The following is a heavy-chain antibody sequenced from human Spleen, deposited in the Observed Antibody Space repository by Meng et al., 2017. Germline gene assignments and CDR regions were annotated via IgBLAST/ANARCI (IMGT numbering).Heavy chain of an antibody. Sequence: GESLKISCAASGFTFTTYTMNWVRQVPGKGLEWVSTISDSGGRIYYADSVKGRFTISRDNAKNSLYLQMNSLRAEDTAVYYCARDIYGEPLLDYWGQGTLVTVSS. V-gene: IGHV3-21*01. CDR1: GFTFTTYT. CDR3: ARDIYGEPLLDY. D-gene: IGHD4-17*01. CDR2: ISDSGGRI. J-gene: IGHJ4*02.